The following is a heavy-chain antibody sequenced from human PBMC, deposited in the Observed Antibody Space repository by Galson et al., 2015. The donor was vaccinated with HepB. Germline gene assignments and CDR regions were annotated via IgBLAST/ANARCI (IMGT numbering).Heavy chain of an antibody. CDR2: ISSSSTSI. V-gene: IGHV3-48*01. CDR1: GFTFSSYS. Sequence: SLRLSYAASGFTFSSYSLNWVRQAPGKGLEWVSYISSSSTSIYYADSVKGRFTISRDNAKNSLYLQMNSLRAEDTAVYYCARDRSSSSWYYFDYWGQGTLVTVSS. CDR3: ARDRSSSSWYYFDY. D-gene: IGHD6-13*01. J-gene: IGHJ4*02.